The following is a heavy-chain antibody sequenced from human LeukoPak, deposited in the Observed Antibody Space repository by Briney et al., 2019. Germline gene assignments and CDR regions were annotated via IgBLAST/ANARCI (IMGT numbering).Heavy chain of an antibody. CDR3: ARGFPPRRNYDSSGYYSYYFDH. CDR1: GFTFSSYA. V-gene: IGHV3-23*01. Sequence: HPGRSLRLSCAASGFTFSSYAMHWVRQAPGKGLEWVSAISGPGGSTYYADSVKGRFTISRDNSKNTLYLQMNSLRAEDTAVYFCARGFPPRRNYDSSGYYSYYFDHWGQGTLVTVSS. CDR2: ISGPGGST. D-gene: IGHD3-22*01. J-gene: IGHJ4*02.